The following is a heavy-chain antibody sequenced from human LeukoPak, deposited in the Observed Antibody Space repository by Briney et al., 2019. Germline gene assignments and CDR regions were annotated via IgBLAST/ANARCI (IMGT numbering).Heavy chain of an antibody. CDR2: IIPIFGTA. V-gene: IGHV1-69*06. J-gene: IGHJ3*02. D-gene: IGHD3-16*01. CDR3: ARGTLGGLAAFDI. Sequence: GASVKVSCKASGGTFSSYAISWVRQAPGQGLEWMGGIIPIFGTANYAQKFQGRVTITADKSTSTAYMELSSLRSEDTAVYYCARGTLGGLAAFDIWGQGTMVTVSS. CDR1: GGTFSSYA.